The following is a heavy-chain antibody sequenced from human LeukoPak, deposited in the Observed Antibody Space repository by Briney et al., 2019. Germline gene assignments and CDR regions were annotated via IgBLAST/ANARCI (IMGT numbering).Heavy chain of an antibody. CDR3: VSKLLAVMWDL. CDR1: GFTFSNYN. CDR2: ISGGTTSII. V-gene: IGHV3-48*02. D-gene: IGHD1-26*01. Sequence: GGSLILSCAASGFTFSNYNMNWVRQAPGKGLEWVSFISGGTTSIIYYADSVKGRFTISRDNAKNSLYLQMNSLRDEDTAVYYCVSKLLAVMWDLWGQGTMVTVSS. J-gene: IGHJ3*01.